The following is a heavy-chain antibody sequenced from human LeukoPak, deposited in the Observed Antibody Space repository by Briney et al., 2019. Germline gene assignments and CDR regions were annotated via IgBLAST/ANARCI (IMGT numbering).Heavy chain of an antibody. CDR1: GYTFTSYG. D-gene: IGHD2-15*01. V-gene: IGHV1-18*01. CDR3: ARDFVGYCSGGSCYSYDAFDI. Sequence: ASVKVSCKASGYTFTSYGISWVRQAPGQGLEWMGWISAYNGNTNYAQKLQGRVTMTTDTSTSTAYMELRSLRSDDTAVYYCARDFVGYCSGGSCYSYDAFDIWGQGTMVTVSS. CDR2: ISAYNGNT. J-gene: IGHJ3*02.